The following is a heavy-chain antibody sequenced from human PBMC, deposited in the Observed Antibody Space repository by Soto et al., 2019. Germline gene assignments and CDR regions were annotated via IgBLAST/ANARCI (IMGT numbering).Heavy chain of an antibody. CDR2: INAGNGNT. Sequence: ASVKVSCKASGYTFTSYAMHWVRQAPGQRLEWMGWINAGNGNTKYSQKFQGRVTITRGTSASTAYMELSSLRSEDTAVYYCARDPWNYVSGWFDPWGQGTLVTVSS. J-gene: IGHJ5*02. D-gene: IGHD1-7*01. CDR1: GYTFTSYA. V-gene: IGHV1-3*01. CDR3: ARDPWNYVSGWFDP.